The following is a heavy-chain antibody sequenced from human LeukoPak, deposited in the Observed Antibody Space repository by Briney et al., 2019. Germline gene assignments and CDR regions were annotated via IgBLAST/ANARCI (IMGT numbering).Heavy chain of an antibody. CDR2: IYTSGSP. Sequence: SPQSLSLTWTVAARSISSYYCGWDRQPAGKGMEWDGRIYTSGSPNNNPSPESGVTISVDKPKNQFSLKLSSVTVADTPVYYWARDYYDSRGYYYEWGQGTLVTVSS. J-gene: IGHJ4*02. V-gene: IGHV4-4*07. CDR3: ARDYYDSRGYYYE. CDR1: ARSISSYY. D-gene: IGHD3-22*01.